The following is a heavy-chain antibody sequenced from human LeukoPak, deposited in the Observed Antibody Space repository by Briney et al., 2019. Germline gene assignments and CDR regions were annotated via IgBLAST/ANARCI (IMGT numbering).Heavy chain of an antibody. J-gene: IGHJ4*02. V-gene: IGHV3-23*01. CDR3: AKEQWLGNYFDY. Sequence: PGGSLRLSCAASGFTFRSYAMNWVRQAPGKGLEWVSAISPSGGSTDYADSVKGRFTISKDNSKNTLYLQMKSLRAEDTAVYYCAKEQWLGNYFDYWGQGTLVTVSS. D-gene: IGHD6-19*01. CDR2: ISPSGGST. CDR1: GFTFRSYA.